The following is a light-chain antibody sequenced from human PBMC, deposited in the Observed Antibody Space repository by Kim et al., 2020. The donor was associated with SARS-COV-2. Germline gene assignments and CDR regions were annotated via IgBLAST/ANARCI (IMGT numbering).Light chain of an antibody. Sequence: EIVMTQSPATLSLSPGERATLSCRASQSVSSNLAWYQQKPGQAPRLLIYGASTRATGIPARFSGSGSGTEFTLTISSLQSEDFAVFYCQQYNNWAHPFGQGTKLE. CDR1: QSVSSN. CDR3: QQYNNWAHP. CDR2: GAS. J-gene: IGKJ2*01. V-gene: IGKV3-15*01.